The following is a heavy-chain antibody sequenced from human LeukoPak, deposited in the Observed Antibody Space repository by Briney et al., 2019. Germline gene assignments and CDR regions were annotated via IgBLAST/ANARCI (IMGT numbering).Heavy chain of an antibody. J-gene: IGHJ4*02. CDR2: VYYSGST. CDR3: AASYSTSWPEIDY. D-gene: IGHD6-13*01. V-gene: IGHV4-59*04. Sequence: SETLSLTCTVSVGSITTYYWNWIRQPPGKGLEWIGTVYYSGSTYYNPSLESRVTLFVDTSKNQFSLKLSSVTAADTAVYYCAASYSTSWPEIDYWGQGTLVTVSS. CDR1: VGSITTYY.